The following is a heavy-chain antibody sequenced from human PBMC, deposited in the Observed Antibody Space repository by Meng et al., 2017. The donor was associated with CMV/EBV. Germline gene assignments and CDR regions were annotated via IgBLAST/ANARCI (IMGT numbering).Heavy chain of an antibody. CDR2: ISSSGSTI. V-gene: IGHV3-48*03. Sequence: GESLKISCAASGFTFSSYEMNWVRQAPGKGLEWVSYISSSGSTIYYADSVKGRFTISIDNAKNSLYLQMNSLRAEDTAVYYCARDPSIVVVPAAKYYYGMDVWGQGTTVTVSS. D-gene: IGHD2-2*01. CDR3: ARDPSIVVVPAAKYYYGMDV. J-gene: IGHJ6*02. CDR1: GFTFSSYE.